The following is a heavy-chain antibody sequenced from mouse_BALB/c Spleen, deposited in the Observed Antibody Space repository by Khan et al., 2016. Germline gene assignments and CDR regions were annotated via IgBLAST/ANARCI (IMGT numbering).Heavy chain of an antibody. CDR2: IYPYHGGH. V-gene: IGHV1S29*02. Sequence: VQLQQSGPDLVKPGASVKISCKASGYTFTDYNLHWVRQIHGKSLEWIGYIYPYHGGHGYHKTFKKKATSTVDNSYSTASMELRSLTTENSAVYYCARPNDWYFDVWGAGTTVTVAS. CDR1: GYTFTDYN. J-gene: IGHJ1*01. CDR3: ARPNDWYFDV.